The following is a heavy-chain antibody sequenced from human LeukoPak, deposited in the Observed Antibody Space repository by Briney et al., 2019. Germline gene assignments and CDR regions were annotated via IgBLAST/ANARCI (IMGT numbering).Heavy chain of an antibody. CDR1: GYSISSGYY. CDR2: IYHSGST. V-gene: IGHV4-38-2*02. J-gene: IGHJ3*02. Sequence: SETLSLTCTVSGYSISSGYYWGWIRQPPGKGLEWIGSIYHSGSTYYNPSLKSRVTISVDTSKNQFSLKLSSVTAADTAVYYCARDGSPLGKQQLGSAFDIWGQGTMVTVSS. CDR3: ARDGSPLGKQQLGSAFDI. D-gene: IGHD6-13*01.